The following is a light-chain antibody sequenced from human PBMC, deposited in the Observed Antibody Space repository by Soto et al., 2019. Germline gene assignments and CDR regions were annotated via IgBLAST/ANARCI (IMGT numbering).Light chain of an antibody. CDR3: QQYCSSPLFS. J-gene: IGKJ3*01. CDR1: QSVRDTY. CDR2: GAS. Sequence: EIVLTQSPGTLSLSPGERATLSCRASQSVRDTYLAWYQQTPGQAPRLLIYGASSRATGIPDRFSGSGSGTDFTLTISRLEPEDFAVYYCQQYCSSPLFSFGPGTKVDIK. V-gene: IGKV3-20*01.